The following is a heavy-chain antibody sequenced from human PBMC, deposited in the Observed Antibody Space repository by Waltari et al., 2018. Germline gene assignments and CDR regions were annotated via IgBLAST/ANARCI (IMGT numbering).Heavy chain of an antibody. V-gene: IGHV3-33*03. Sequence: QVQLWESGGGLVQPGRSLRLSCRASGFTFSNHGMQWVRQAPGEGLEWVAVVGHDVHTKYYGGSVEGRFTVTRDNSMNTMYLDMNSLRIDDTAIYYCAKEFGGAGSSYMSYFDSWGQGTLVTVSS. D-gene: IGHD3-10*01. CDR3: AKEFGGAGSSYMSYFDS. J-gene: IGHJ4*02. CDR2: VGHDVHTK. CDR1: GFTFSNHG.